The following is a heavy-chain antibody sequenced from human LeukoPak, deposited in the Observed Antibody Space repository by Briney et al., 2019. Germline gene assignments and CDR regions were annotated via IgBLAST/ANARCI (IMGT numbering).Heavy chain of an antibody. CDR3: ARYYDSSGYWSTPHFDY. CDR1: GDSVSGISFY. J-gene: IGHJ4*02. CDR2: IQYSGST. D-gene: IGHD3-22*01. Sequence: SETLSLTCTVSGDSVSGISFYWRWLRQPPGKGLQYIGYIQYSGSTNYNPSPKSRVTISVDTSKNQFSLKLSSVTAADTAVYYCARYYDSSGYWSTPHFDYWGQGTLVTVSS. V-gene: IGHV4-61*01.